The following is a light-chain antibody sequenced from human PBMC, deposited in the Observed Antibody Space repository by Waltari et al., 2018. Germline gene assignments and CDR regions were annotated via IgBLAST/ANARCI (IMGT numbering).Light chain of an antibody. CDR2: YDS. CDR1: NIGSKS. Sequence: YVLTQPPSVSVDPGKTARLTCGGDNIGSKSVSWYQQKPGQAPVLVMFYDSDRPSEIPERFSGSNTGNTAPLTISWVEAGDEADYHCQVWDDVTDSGVFGGGTKLTVL. V-gene: IGLV3-21*04. CDR3: QVWDDVTDSGV. J-gene: IGLJ3*02.